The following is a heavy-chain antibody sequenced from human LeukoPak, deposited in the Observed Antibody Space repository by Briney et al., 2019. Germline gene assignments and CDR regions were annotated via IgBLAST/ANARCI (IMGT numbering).Heavy chain of an antibody. CDR3: ARDLWFGEPNDAFDI. Sequence: GGSLRLSCAASGFTFDDYAMHWVRQAPGKGLEWVSGISWNSGSIGYADSVKGRFTISRDNAENSLYLQMNSLRAEDTALYYCARDLWFGEPNDAFDIWGQGTMVTVSS. D-gene: IGHD3-10*01. CDR2: ISWNSGSI. J-gene: IGHJ3*02. CDR1: GFTFDDYA. V-gene: IGHV3-9*01.